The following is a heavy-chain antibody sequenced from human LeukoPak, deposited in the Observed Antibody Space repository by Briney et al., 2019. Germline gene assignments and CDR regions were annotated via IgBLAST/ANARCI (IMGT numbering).Heavy chain of an antibody. CDR1: GFTFNSYA. V-gene: IGHV3-23*01. CDR2: ISAGGATT. J-gene: IGHJ4*02. CDR3: SRDDGGRYHNDYRLNLEFVGNN. Sequence: GGSLRLSCTASGFTFNSYAMSWVRQAPGKGLEWVSSISAGGATTYYADSVKGRFTVSRDNSENTLFLQMKSLSDDDTAFYFYSRDDGGRYHNDYRLNLEFVGNNWGQGALVTVSS. D-gene: IGHD3-16*01.